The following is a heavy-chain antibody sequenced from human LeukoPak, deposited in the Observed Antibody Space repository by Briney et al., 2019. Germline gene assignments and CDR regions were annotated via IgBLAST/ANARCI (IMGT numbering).Heavy chain of an antibody. CDR1: GYTFTSYD. CDR2: MNHNRGNT. CDR3: ARDPYCSSTSCYARFDY. V-gene: IGHV1-8*01. D-gene: IGHD2-2*01. Sequence: ASVKVSCKASGYTFTSYDINWARQATGQGLEWMGWMNHNRGNTGYAQKLQGGVTLTRNTSISTAYMELSSLRPEDTAVYYCARDPYCSSTSCYARFDYWGQGTLVTVSS. J-gene: IGHJ4*02.